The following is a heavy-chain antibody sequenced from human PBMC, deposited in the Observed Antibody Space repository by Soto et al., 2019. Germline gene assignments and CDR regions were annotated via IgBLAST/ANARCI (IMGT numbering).Heavy chain of an antibody. CDR1: GGSFSGYY. J-gene: IGHJ5*02. CDR3: ARGSPISPRPESHS. Sequence: QVQLQQWGAGLLKPSETLSLTCAVYGGSFSGYYWSWIRQPPGKGLEWIGEINHSGSTNYNPSLKSRVTISVDTSKNQFSLKLSSVTAADTAVYYCARGSPISPRPESHSWGQGTLVTVSS. D-gene: IGHD2-21*01. CDR2: INHSGST. V-gene: IGHV4-34*01.